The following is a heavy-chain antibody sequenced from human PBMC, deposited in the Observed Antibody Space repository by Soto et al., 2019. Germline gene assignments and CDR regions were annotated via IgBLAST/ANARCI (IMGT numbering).Heavy chain of an antibody. V-gene: IGHV3-21*01. CDR1: GFTFSSYS. CDR2: ISSSSSYI. J-gene: IGHJ6*02. CDR3: ARDYSNYYYYGMDV. D-gene: IGHD4-4*01. Sequence: EVQLVESGGGLVKPGGSLRLSCAASGFTFSSYSMNWVRQAPGKGLEWVSSISSSSSYIYYADSVKGRFTISRDNAKNSLYLQMNSLRAEDTAVYYCARDYSNYYYYGMDVWGQGTTVTVSS.